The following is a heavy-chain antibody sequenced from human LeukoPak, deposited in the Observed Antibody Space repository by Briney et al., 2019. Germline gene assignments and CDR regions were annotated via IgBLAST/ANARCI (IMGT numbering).Heavy chain of an antibody. J-gene: IGHJ5*02. CDR1: GGSISNGSYY. D-gene: IGHD4-17*01. CDR3: ARNPTGFDP. Sequence: PSETLSLTCTVSGGSISNGSYYWSWIRQPAGKGLEWIGRIYTSGSTNYNPSLKSRVTISVDTSKNQFSLKLSSVTAADTAVYYCARNPTGFDPWGQGTLVTVSS. CDR2: IYTSGST. V-gene: IGHV4-61*02.